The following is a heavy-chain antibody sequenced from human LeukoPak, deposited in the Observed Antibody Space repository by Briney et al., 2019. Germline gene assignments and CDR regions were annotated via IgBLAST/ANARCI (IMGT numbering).Heavy chain of an antibody. Sequence: GGSLRLSCAASGFTFSDYYISWIRQAPGKGLEWVSYISSSGSTIYYADSVKGRFTISRDNAKNSLYLQMNSLRAEDTAVYYCARDLPGYDNSWYDYWGQGTLVTVSS. CDR1: GFTFSDYY. V-gene: IGHV3-11*04. CDR2: ISSSGSTI. J-gene: IGHJ4*02. CDR3: ARDLPGYDNSWYDY. D-gene: IGHD6-13*01.